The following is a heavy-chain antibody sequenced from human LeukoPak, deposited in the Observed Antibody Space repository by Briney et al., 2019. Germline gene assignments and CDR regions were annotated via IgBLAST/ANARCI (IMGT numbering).Heavy chain of an antibody. CDR3: ARGLYSHDYGGKEADY. CDR1: GYTFTSYG. CDR2: ISAYNGNT. D-gene: IGHD4-23*01. Sequence: ASVKVSCKASGYTFTSYGISWVRQAPGQGLEWMGWISAYNGNTNYVQKLQGRVTMTTDTSTSTAYMELRSLRSDDTAVYYCARGLYSHDYGGKEADYWGQGTLVTVSS. J-gene: IGHJ4*02. V-gene: IGHV1-18*01.